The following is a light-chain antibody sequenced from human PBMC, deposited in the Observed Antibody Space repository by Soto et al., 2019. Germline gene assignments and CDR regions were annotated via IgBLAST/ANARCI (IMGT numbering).Light chain of an antibody. Sequence: DVVMTQSPLSLPVTLGQPASISCRSSQSLVYSDGNTYLNWFQQRPGQSPRRLISKVSNRDSGVPDRFSGSGSGTDFTPQISRVEADDVGVYYCMQGTHWPVTFGQGTKLEIK. V-gene: IGKV2-30*01. CDR3: MQGTHWPVT. J-gene: IGKJ2*01. CDR2: KVS. CDR1: QSLVYSDGNTY.